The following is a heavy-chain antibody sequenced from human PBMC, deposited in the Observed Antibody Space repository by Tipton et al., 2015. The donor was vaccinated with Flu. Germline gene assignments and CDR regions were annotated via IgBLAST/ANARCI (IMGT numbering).Heavy chain of an antibody. Sequence: TLSLTCTVSGGSISSGSYYWSWIRQPAGKGLEWIGRIYTSGSTNYNPSLKSRVTISVDTSKNQFSLKLSSVTAADTAVYYCARMGDAFDIWGQGTMVNVSS. CDR2: IYTSGST. CDR3: ARMGDAFDI. V-gene: IGHV4-61*02. D-gene: IGHD3-16*01. J-gene: IGHJ3*02. CDR1: GGSISSGSYY.